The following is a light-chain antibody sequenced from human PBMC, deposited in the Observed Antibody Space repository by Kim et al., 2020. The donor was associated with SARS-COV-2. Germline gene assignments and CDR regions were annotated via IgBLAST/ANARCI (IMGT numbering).Light chain of an antibody. J-gene: IGKJ1*01. CDR3: QQSFSTWT. CDR2: AAS. CDR1: QNINNV. Sequence: SASVGDRVTVTCRASQNINNVLNWYQQKPGKAPKRLICAASSLQSGVPSRFSGSGSGTDFTLTINSLQPEDFATYYCQQSFSTWTFGQGTKVDIK. V-gene: IGKV1-39*01.